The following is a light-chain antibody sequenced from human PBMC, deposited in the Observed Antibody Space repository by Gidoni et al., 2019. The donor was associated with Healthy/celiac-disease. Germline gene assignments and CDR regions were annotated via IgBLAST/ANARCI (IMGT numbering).Light chain of an antibody. Sequence: DIQMTQSPSSLSASIGDRVTITCRASQSVSNYLNWYQQKPGSAPKLLIYAASSLQSGVPSRFSGSGSGTDFTLTISSLQPEDFAIYYRQQSYSSPLTFGGGTKVDI. V-gene: IGKV1-39*01. J-gene: IGKJ4*01. CDR2: AAS. CDR3: QQSYSSPLT. CDR1: QSVSNY.